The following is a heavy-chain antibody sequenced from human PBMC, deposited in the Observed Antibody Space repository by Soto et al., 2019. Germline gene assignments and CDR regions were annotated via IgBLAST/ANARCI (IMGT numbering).Heavy chain of an antibody. CDR1: GFDFSSYA. CDR3: AKGILSATIGPYAMDV. Sequence: QVQLVESGGGVVQPGASLRLSCEASGFDFSSYAMHWVRQAPGKGLEWVGVISYDGNYIYYADSVKGRFTISRDNSKNTRYVQVNSLRPEDKAVYYCAKGILSATIGPYAMDVWGQGTTVTVSS. V-gene: IGHV3-30*18. CDR2: ISYDGNYI. J-gene: IGHJ6*02. D-gene: IGHD3-16*01.